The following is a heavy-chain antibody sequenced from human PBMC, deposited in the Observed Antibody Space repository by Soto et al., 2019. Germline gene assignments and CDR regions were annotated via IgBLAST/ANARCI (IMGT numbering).Heavy chain of an antibody. V-gene: IGHV1-2*02. CDR3: ARVRVTSYYDYVWGSYRYSEDDALDI. Sequence: ASVKVSCKASGYTFTGYYMHWVRQAPGRGLEWMGWINPNSGGTNYAQKFRGRFTMTRDTSISTAYMELSRLGSDDTAVYYCARVRVTSYYDYVWGSYRYSEDDALDIWGQGTMVTVSS. J-gene: IGHJ3*02. CDR1: GYTFTGYY. CDR2: INPNSGGT. D-gene: IGHD3-16*02.